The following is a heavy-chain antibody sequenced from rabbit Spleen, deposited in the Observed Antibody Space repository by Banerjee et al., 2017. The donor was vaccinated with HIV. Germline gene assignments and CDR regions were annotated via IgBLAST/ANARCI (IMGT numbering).Heavy chain of an antibody. CDR3: ARDTGTSFSSYGMDL. J-gene: IGHJ6*01. V-gene: IGHV1S45*01. CDR1: GFSFSSNEY. Sequence: EQLEESGGGLVKPEGSLTLTCTASGFSFSSNEYMCWVRQAPGKGLEWISCIAGDSSGFTYSATWAKGRFTCSKTSSTTVTLQMTSLTVADTATYFCARDTGTSFSSYGMDLWGPGTLVTVS. D-gene: IGHD7-1*01. CDR2: IAGDSSGFT.